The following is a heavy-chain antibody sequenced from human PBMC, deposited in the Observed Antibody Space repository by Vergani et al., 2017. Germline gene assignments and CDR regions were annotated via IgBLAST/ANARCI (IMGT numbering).Heavy chain of an antibody. CDR1: GFTFSSYA. CDR2: ISGSGGST. J-gene: IGHJ5*02. CDR3: AKDIAVFWSGYFFDP. V-gene: IGHV3-23*01. Sequence: EVQLLESGGGLVQPGGSLRLSCAASGFTFSSYAMSWVRQAPGKGLEWVSAISGSGGSTYYADSVKGRFTISRDNSKNTLYLQMNSLRAEDTAVDYGAKDIAVFWSGYFFDPWGQGTLVTVSS. D-gene: IGHD3-3*01.